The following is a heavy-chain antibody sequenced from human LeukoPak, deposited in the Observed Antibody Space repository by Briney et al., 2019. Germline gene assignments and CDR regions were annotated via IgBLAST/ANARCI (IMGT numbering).Heavy chain of an antibody. CDR3: ARVLILSSYYCYGMDV. D-gene: IGHD3-3*02. V-gene: IGHV3-48*03. J-gene: IGHJ6*02. CDR2: ISSSGSTI. Sequence: GGSLRLSCAASGFTFSSYEMNWVRQAPGKGLEWVSYISSSGSTIYYADSVKGRFTISRDNAKNSLYLQMNSLRAEDTAVYYCARVLILSSYYCYGMDVWGQGTTVTVSS. CDR1: GFTFSSYE.